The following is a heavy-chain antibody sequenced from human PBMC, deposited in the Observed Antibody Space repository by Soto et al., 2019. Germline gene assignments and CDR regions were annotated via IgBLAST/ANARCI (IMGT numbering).Heavy chain of an antibody. CDR3: ARSRNSAVADSFDF. J-gene: IGHJ4*02. Sequence: PGGSLRLSCAASGFTFRNYAIHWVRQAPGKGLEWVAVISRDGSHKYYLDSVKGRFTISRDNSKDTVNLLMNSLRDDDSAMYYCARSRNSAVADSFDFWGQGTVVTVSS. D-gene: IGHD1-26*01. CDR2: ISRDGSHK. CDR1: GFTFRNYA. V-gene: IGHV3-30*04.